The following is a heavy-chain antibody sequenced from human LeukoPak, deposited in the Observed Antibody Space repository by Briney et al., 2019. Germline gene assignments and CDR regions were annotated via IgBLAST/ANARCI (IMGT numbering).Heavy chain of an antibody. Sequence: ASVKVSCKASGYTFTSYGISWVRQAPGQGLEWMGWISVYSGNTNYAQKLQGRVTMTTDTSTSTAYMELRSLRSDDTAIYYCARVYYYDSSGHNWFDPWGQGTLVTVSS. CDR2: ISVYSGNT. V-gene: IGHV1-18*01. CDR3: ARVYYYDSSGHNWFDP. D-gene: IGHD3-22*01. J-gene: IGHJ5*02. CDR1: GYTFTSYG.